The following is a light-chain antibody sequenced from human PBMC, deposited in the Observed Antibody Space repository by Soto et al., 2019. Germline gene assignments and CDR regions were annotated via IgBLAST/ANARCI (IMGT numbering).Light chain of an antibody. CDR1: SGDVGGYGY. J-gene: IGLJ1*01. CDR3: TSYTNTSLLRTV. V-gene: IGLV2-14*01. Sequence: QSALTQPASVSGSPGQSITISCTGSSGDVGGYGYVSWYQQHPGKAPKLIIYEVTKRPSGVSNRFSGSKSGNTASLTISGLQSDDEADYYCTSYTNTSLLRTVFGTGTKVTV. CDR2: EVT.